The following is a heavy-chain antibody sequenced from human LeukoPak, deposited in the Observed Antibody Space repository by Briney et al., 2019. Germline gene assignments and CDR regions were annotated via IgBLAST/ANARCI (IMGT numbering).Heavy chain of an antibody. Sequence: PGGSLRLSCAASGFTFSSYWMSWVRQAPGKGLEWVANIKLDGSEKYYVDSVEGRFTISRDNSKNTLYLQMNSLRAEDTAVYYCAKPRDILVDYWGQGTLVTVSS. V-gene: IGHV3-7*01. J-gene: IGHJ4*02. CDR2: IKLDGSEK. CDR1: GFTFSSYW. CDR3: AKPRDILVDY.